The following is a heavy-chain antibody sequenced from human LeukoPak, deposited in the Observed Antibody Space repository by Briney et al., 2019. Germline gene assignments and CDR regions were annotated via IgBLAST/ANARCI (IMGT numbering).Heavy chain of an antibody. D-gene: IGHD4-11*01. J-gene: IGHJ4*02. V-gene: IGHV1-2*02. Sequence: GASVKVSCKGSGYTFTGYYIHWVRTAPGQGLEWMGWINSNSGGTNYAQKFQGRVTMTRDTSISTAYMDLSSLRSDDTAVYYCARSDYSNYVPFDYWGQGTLVTVSS. CDR2: INSNSGGT. CDR1: GYTFTGYY. CDR3: ARSDYSNYVPFDY.